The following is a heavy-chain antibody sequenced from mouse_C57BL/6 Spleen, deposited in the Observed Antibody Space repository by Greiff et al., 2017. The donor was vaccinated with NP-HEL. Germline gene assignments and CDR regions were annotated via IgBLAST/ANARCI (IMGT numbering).Heavy chain of an antibody. CDR3: ARPGSSGYFDV. J-gene: IGHJ1*03. CDR1: GFTFSDYG. V-gene: IGHV5-17*01. D-gene: IGHD1-1*01. CDR2: ISSGSSTI. Sequence: DVKLVESGGGLVKPGGSLKLSCAASGFTFSDYGMHWVRQAPEKGLEWVAYISSGSSTIYYADTVKGRFTISRDNAKNTLFLQMTSLRSEDTAMYYCARPGSSGYFDVWGTGTTVTVSS.